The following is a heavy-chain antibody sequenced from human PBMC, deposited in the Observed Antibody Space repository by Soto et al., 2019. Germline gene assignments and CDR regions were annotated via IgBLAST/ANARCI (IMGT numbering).Heavy chain of an antibody. CDR1: GFTFSNYA. V-gene: IGHV3-30-3*01. D-gene: IGHD2-21*01. CDR3: ARDGATPMWRPWDFDL. Sequence: QVQLVESGGGVVQPGRSLRLSCAVSGFTFSNYAMHWVRQAPGKGLEWVAIVSHDGNKQYYADSAKGRFTISRDNSENTLYLQMNSLRTEDTAVFYCARDGATPMWRPWDFDLWGRGTLVTVSS. CDR2: VSHDGNKQ. J-gene: IGHJ2*01.